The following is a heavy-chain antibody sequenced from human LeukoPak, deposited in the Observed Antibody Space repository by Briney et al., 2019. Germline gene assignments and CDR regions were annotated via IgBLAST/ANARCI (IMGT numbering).Heavy chain of an antibody. D-gene: IGHD3-22*01. Sequence: PGASVKVSCKASGGTFSSYAISWVRQAPGQGLEWMGRIIPILGIANYAQKFQGRVTITADKSTSTAYMELSSLRSEDTAVYYCARVERNGTPYYYDSSDYYRYWGQGTLVTVSS. J-gene: IGHJ4*02. V-gene: IGHV1-69*04. CDR1: GGTFSSYA. CDR3: ARVERNGTPYYYDSSDYYRY. CDR2: IIPILGIA.